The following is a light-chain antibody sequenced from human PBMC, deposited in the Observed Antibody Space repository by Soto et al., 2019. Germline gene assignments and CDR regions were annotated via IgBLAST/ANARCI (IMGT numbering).Light chain of an antibody. CDR2: DVS. CDR1: SSDVGDYNY. CDR3: SSYTSSSNL. Sequence: QSVLTQPASVSGSPGQSITISCTGTSSDVGDYNYVSWYQQHPGKAPKLMLYDVSNRPSGISNRFSGSKSGNTASLTISGIQAEDEADYYCSSYTSSSNLFGTGTKLTVL. V-gene: IGLV2-14*01. J-gene: IGLJ1*01.